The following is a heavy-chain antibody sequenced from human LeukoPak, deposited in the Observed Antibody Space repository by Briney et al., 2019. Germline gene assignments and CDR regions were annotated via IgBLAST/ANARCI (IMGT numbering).Heavy chain of an antibody. CDR3: ARDLYGGNSFDY. Sequence: GGSLRLSCAASGFTFSSYAMHWVRQAPGKGLEWVAVISYDGSNKYYADSAKGRFTISRDNSKNTLYMQMNSLRAEDTAVYYCARDLYGGNSFDYWGQGTLVTVSS. CDR2: ISYDGSNK. V-gene: IGHV3-30-3*01. CDR1: GFTFSSYA. J-gene: IGHJ4*02. D-gene: IGHD4-23*01.